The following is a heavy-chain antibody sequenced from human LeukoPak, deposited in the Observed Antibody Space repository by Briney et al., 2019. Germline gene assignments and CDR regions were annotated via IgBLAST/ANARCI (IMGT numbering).Heavy chain of an antibody. CDR1: GFIFTDYG. V-gene: IGHV3-30*02. J-gene: IGHJ4*02. Sequence: GGSLRLSCAASGFIFTDYGMHWVRQAPGKGLEWLTFIRYDESDKYYADSGKGRFTISRDNSKNTLYLQMNSLTSEDTAVYYCAKEGTASKTSDLDHWGQGILVTVSS. D-gene: IGHD1/OR15-1a*01. CDR2: IRYDESDK. CDR3: AKEGTASKTSDLDH.